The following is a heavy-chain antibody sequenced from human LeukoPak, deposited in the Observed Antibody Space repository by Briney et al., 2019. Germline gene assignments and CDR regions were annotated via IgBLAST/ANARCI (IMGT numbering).Heavy chain of an antibody. J-gene: IGHJ6*02. CDR1: GFTFSSYD. CDR2: ISTASGT. CDR3: VGALPYSDYGMDV. V-gene: IGHV3-13*04. D-gene: IGHD4-11*01. Sequence: GGSLRLSCAASGFTFSSYDMHWVRQATGKGLEWVSAISTASGTYYPGSVKGRFTISRENAKNSLYLQMNSLRAGDTAVYFCVGALPYSDYGMDVWGQGTTVTVSS.